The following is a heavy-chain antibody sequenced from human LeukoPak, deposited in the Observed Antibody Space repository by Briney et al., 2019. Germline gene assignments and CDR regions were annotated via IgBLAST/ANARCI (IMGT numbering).Heavy chain of an antibody. CDR1: GGSISSGSYY. J-gene: IGHJ6*03. Sequence: SQTLSLTCTVSGGSISSGSYYWSWIRQPAGKGLEWIGRIYTSGSTNYNPSLKSRVTISVVTSKNQFSLKLSSVTAADTAVYYCARGLRITISYYYYYMDVWGKGTTVTVSS. CDR2: IYTSGST. D-gene: IGHD3-3*01. V-gene: IGHV4-61*02. CDR3: ARGLRITISYYYYYMDV.